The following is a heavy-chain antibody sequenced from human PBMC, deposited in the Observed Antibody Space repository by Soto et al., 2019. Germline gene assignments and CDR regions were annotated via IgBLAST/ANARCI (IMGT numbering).Heavy chain of an antibody. V-gene: IGHV3-30*18. J-gene: IGHJ4*02. CDR3: AKLGFDSSGNTRIFDY. D-gene: IGHD6-19*01. CDR1: GLSFGSFT. Sequence: QAQLVESGGGVVQPGGSLRLSCSASGLSFGSFTMHWVRQAPGKGLEWVAFISYDGKRTYYRDPVKGRFTISRDNSKNSLYLQMNSLRADDTAVYYCAKLGFDSSGNTRIFDYWGQGTLLTVS. CDR2: ISYDGKRT.